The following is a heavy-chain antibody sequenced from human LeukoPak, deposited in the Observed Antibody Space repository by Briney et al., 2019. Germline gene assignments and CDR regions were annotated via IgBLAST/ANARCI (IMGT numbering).Heavy chain of an antibody. D-gene: IGHD4-17*01. J-gene: IGHJ4*02. CDR1: GFTFDDYA. Sequence: GGSLRLSCAASGFTFDDYAMHWVRQAPGRGLEWVSLISRHGDSTYYADSVKGRFTISRDDNKTSLYLQMNSLRTEDTALYYCAKDGYGDYDYWGQGTLVTVSS. V-gene: IGHV3-43*02. CDR2: ISRHGDST. CDR3: AKDGYGDYDY.